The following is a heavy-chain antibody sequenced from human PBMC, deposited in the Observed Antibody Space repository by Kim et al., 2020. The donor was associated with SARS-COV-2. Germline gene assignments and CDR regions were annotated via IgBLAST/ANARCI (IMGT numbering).Heavy chain of an antibody. D-gene: IGHD3-22*01. Sequence: SETLSLTCTVSGDSISSYYWSWIRQPPGKGLEWIGYIYYSGSTNYNPSLKSRVTISIDTSKNQFSLKLSSVTAADTAVYYCARASSLYSSGYYALDYWGQGTLVTVSS. CDR1: GDSISSYY. CDR2: IYYSGST. J-gene: IGHJ4*02. V-gene: IGHV4-59*01. CDR3: ARASSLYSSGYYALDY.